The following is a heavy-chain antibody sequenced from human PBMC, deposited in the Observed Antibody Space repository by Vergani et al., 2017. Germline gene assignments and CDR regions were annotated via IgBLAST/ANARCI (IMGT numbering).Heavy chain of an antibody. J-gene: IGHJ6*03. CDR3: ARDSRTTAMNTDNFYYHMDV. V-gene: IGHV1-46*03. Sequence: QVQLVQSGAEVKKPGASVKVSCKASGYTFTSYYMHWVRQAPGQGLEWMGIINPGGGSTSYAQMFQGRVTMTRDTSTSTVYMELSSLRSEDTAVYYCARDSRTTAMNTDNFYYHMDVWGKGTTVTVSS. D-gene: IGHD4-11*01. CDR2: INPGGGST. CDR1: GYTFTSYY.